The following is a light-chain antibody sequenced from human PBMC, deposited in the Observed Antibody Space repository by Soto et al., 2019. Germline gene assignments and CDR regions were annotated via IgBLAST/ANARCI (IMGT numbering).Light chain of an antibody. J-gene: IGKJ1*01. V-gene: IGKV1-6*01. CDR1: QGIRHE. CDR3: LQDYDYPRT. CDR2: AAS. Sequence: AIQVTQSPPSLSASVGDRVTITCRASQGIRHELGWYQQKPGNAPKLLIYAASSLQSGVPPRFSGRGSGTDFTLTISSLQPADFATYYCLQDYDYPRTFGQGNKVELK.